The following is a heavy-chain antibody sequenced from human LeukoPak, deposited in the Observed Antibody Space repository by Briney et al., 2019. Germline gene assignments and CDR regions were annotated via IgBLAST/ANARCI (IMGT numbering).Heavy chain of an antibody. CDR2: IMQDGSEK. CDR3: ARRYCGGDCHSPYFDY. Sequence: PGGSLRLSCAASGFTFSNYWMSWVRQAPGKGLEWVANIMQDGSEKHYVDSVKGRFTISRDNAKNSLYLQMNSLRAEDTAVYYCARRYCGGDCHSPYFDYWGQGTLVTVSS. J-gene: IGHJ4*02. D-gene: IGHD2-21*02. CDR1: GFTFSNYW. V-gene: IGHV3-7*01.